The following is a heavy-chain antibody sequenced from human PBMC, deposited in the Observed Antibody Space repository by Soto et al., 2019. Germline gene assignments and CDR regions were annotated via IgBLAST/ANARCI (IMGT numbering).Heavy chain of an antibody. CDR1: GFAFSDYA. J-gene: IGHJ4*02. D-gene: IGHD5-12*01. Sequence: GGSLRLSCAASGFAFSDYAMNWVRQAPGKGLEWVSGISYSGDNTYYADSVRGRFTLSRDNSKKTLYLRMNSLRAEDTAIYYCAKGYSGYDEFDYWGQGTLVTVSS. CDR2: ISYSGDNT. V-gene: IGHV3-23*01. CDR3: AKGYSGYDEFDY.